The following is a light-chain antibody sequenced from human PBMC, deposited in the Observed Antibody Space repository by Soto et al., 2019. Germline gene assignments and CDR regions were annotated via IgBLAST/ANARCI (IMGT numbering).Light chain of an antibody. Sequence: QSVLTQPASVSGSPGQSITISCTGTSSDIGNYNYVSWHQQHPGKAPKLMIYDVSNRPSGVSNRFSGSKSGNTASLTISGLQAEDEADYYCSSYTSTSTPVFGGGTKLTVL. CDR1: SSDIGNYNY. CDR2: DVS. CDR3: SSYTSTSTPV. J-gene: IGLJ2*01. V-gene: IGLV2-14*03.